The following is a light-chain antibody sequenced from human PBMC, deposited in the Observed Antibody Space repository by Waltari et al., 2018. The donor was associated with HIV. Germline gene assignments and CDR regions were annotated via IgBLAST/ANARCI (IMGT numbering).Light chain of an antibody. CDR1: SSTIGTNYD. J-gene: IGLJ3*02. Sequence: QSVLTQPPSVSGAPGQNVTVSCTGSSSTIGTNYDVHWYQFLPGEVPKLLICGNTIRPAGVPGRFSGSSSGTSASLAITGLQPADEADYYCQSYDNTVNGWVFGGGTRVTV. CDR2: GNT. CDR3: QSYDNTVNGWV. V-gene: IGLV1-40*01.